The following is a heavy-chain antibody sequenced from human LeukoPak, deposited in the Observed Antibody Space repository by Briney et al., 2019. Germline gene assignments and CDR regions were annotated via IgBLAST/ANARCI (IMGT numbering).Heavy chain of an antibody. J-gene: IGHJ4*02. CDR2: INHSGST. D-gene: IGHD3-9*01. CDR1: GGSFSGYY. CDR3: ARLRLTGYAYFDY. Sequence: SETLSLTCAVYGGSFSGYYWNWIRQPPGKGLEWIGEINHSGSTNYNPSLKSRVTISVDTSKNQFSLKLSSVTAADTAVYYCARLRLTGYAYFDYWGQGTQVTVSS. V-gene: IGHV4-34*01.